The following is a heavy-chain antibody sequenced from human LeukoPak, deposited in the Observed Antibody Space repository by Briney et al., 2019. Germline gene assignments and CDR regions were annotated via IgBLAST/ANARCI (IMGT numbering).Heavy chain of an antibody. D-gene: IGHD3-22*01. Sequence: SETLSLTCTVSGGSISSYYWSWIRQPPGKGLEWIGYIYYSGSTNYNPSLKSRVTIPVDTSKNQFSLKLSSVTAADTAVYYCTSYYYDSSGYYNFDYWGQGTLVTVSS. CDR3: TSYYYDSSGYYNFDY. V-gene: IGHV4-59*01. J-gene: IGHJ4*02. CDR1: GGSISSYY. CDR2: IYYSGST.